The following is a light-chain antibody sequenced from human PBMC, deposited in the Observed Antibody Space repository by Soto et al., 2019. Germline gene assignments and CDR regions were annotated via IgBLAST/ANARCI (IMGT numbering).Light chain of an antibody. CDR1: SSDVGFYNY. Sequence: QSVLTQPASVSGSPGQSINISCTGTSSDVGFYNYVSWYQQHPGKAPKLMIYEVSNRPSGVSNRFSGSKSGNTASLTISGLQADDEADYYCSSYRSSSTLYVFGTGTKVTVL. J-gene: IGLJ1*01. CDR2: EVS. CDR3: SSYRSSSTLYV. V-gene: IGLV2-14*01.